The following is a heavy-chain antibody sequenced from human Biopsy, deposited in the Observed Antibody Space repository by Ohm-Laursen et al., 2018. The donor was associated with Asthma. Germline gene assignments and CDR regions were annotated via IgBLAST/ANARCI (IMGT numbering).Heavy chain of an antibody. V-gene: IGHV1-69*13. CDR3: ARKAGSCISRTCYSLDF. J-gene: IGHJ4*02. D-gene: IGHD2-2*01. CDR1: GGTFNTYA. CDR2: INSVFGTT. Sequence: GASVKVSCKSLGGTFNTYAIGWARQAPGQGLEWMGGINSVFGTTTYPQKFQDRVTITADDSTSTVYMELSSLRSEDTAVYYCARKAGSCISRTCYSLDFWGQGTLVTVSS.